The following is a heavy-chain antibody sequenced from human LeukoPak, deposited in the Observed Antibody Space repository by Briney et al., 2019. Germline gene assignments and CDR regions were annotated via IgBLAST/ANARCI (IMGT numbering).Heavy chain of an antibody. CDR3: AKSCNSGNCYYNY. D-gene: IGHD2/OR15-2a*01. CDR1: GFTFSNYA. J-gene: IGHJ4*02. CDR2: LRASGGIT. Sequence: GGSLRLSCAASGFTFSNYAMNWVRQTPGKGLEWVSSLRASGGITYYADSVKGRFTISRDNSKNTLSLQMNSLRADDTAIYYCAKSCNSGNCYYNYWGQGTLVTVSS. V-gene: IGHV3-23*01.